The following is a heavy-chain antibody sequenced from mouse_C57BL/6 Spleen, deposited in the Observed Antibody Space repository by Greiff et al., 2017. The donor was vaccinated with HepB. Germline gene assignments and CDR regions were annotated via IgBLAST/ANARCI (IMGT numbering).Heavy chain of an antibody. CDR2: IDPSDSYT. CDR1: GYTFTSYW. Sequence: VQLQQPGAELVMPGASVKLSCKASGYTFTSYWMHWVKQRPGQGLEWIGEIDPSDSYTNYNQKFKGKSTLTVDKSSSTAYMQLSSLTSEDSAVYYCARLGYYGSSPWYFDVWGTGTTVTVSS. CDR3: ARLGYYGSSPWYFDV. V-gene: IGHV1-69*01. D-gene: IGHD1-1*01. J-gene: IGHJ1*03.